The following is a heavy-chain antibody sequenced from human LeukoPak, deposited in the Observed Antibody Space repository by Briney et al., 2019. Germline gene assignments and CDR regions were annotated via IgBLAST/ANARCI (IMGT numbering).Heavy chain of an antibody. CDR3: ARESIAVADPAYYFDY. D-gene: IGHD6-19*01. CDR2: INPSGDST. V-gene: IGHV1-46*01. CDR1: GYTFTSYD. Sequence: GASVKVSCKASGYTFTSYDMHWVRQAPGQGLEWMGIINPSGDSTSYAQKFQGRVTMTRDTSTSTVYMELSSLRSEDTAVYYCARESIAVADPAYYFDYWGQGTLVTVSS. J-gene: IGHJ4*02.